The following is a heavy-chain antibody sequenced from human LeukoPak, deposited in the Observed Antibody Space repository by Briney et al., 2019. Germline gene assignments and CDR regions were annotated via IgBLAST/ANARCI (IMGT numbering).Heavy chain of an antibody. CDR2: IKNKADGGTT. J-gene: IGHJ4*02. CDR3: ASDWSLFNH. CDR1: GFTFSNAY. Sequence: GRSLRLSCAASGFTFSNAYMSWVRQAPGKGLEWVGRIKNKADGGTTDYAAPVKGRFNISRDDSKTTLYLQMNSLKTEDTAVYYCASDWSLFNHWGQGTLVTVSS. V-gene: IGHV3-15*01. D-gene: IGHD3-9*01.